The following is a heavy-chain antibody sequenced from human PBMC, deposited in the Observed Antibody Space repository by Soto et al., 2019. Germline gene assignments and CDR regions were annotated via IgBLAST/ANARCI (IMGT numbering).Heavy chain of an antibody. J-gene: IGHJ3*02. Sequence: QLQLQESGPGLVKPSETLSLTCTVSGGSISSTIYYWGWIRQPPGKGLEWIGSISYSGTTYYTPSLPSRVTMSVDTSKNQFSLTLNSVTAADTAVFYCARPPTASLDSFEIWGQGTMVTVSS. CDR2: ISYSGTT. V-gene: IGHV4-39*01. CDR3: ARPPTASLDSFEI. CDR1: GGSISSTIYY.